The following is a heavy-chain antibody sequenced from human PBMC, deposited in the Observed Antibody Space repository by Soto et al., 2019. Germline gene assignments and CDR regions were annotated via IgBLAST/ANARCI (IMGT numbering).Heavy chain of an antibody. CDR1: GEALNSYY. V-gene: IGHV4-34*01. J-gene: IGHJ4*02. CDR2: INDSGRI. D-gene: IGHD2-15*01. CDR3: TRGQWSDRFLN. Sequence: QVQLQQWGAGLLKPSETLSLTCAVYGEALNSYYWSWIRQPPGKGLEWIGEINDSGRINYNPSLRSRVTISAVASSMQFSLRLNSVTAAATAVYYCTRGQWSDRFLNWGQGTLLTVSS.